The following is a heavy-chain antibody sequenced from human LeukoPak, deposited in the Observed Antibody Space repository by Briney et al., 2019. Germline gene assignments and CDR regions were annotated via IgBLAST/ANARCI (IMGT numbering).Heavy chain of an antibody. V-gene: IGHV1-69*05. J-gene: IGHJ3*02. CDR1: GGTFSSYA. CDR2: IIPIFGTA. CDR3: AEGRTMKLNDAFDI. Sequence: SVKVSCKASGGTFSSYAISWVRQAPGEGLEWRGGIIPIFGTANYAQKFQGRVTITTDESTSTAYMELSSQRSEVSAVYSGAEGRTMKLNDAFDIWGQETMVTVSS. D-gene: IGHD3-22*01.